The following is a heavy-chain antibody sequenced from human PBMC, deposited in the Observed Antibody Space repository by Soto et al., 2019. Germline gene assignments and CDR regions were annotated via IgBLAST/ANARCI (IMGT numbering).Heavy chain of an antibody. V-gene: IGHV4-39*01. CDR1: GGSISSSSYY. Sequence: SETLSLTCTVSGGSISSSSYYWGWIRQPPGKGLEWIGSIYYSGSTYYNPSLKSRVTISVDTSKNQFSLKLSSVTAADTAVYYCAKGGPNDYLVDVWGQGTTVTVSS. D-gene: IGHD1-1*01. J-gene: IGHJ6*02. CDR3: AKGGPNDYLVDV. CDR2: IYYSGST.